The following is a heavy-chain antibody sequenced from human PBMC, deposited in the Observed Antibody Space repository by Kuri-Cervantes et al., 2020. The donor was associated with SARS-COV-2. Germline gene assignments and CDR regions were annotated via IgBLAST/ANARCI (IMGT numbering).Heavy chain of an antibody. Sequence: GSLRLSCAVYGGSFSGYYWSWIRQPPGKGLEWIGEINHSGSTNYNPSLKSRVTTSVDTSKNQFSLKLSSVTAADTAVYYCARDPGVWGSYTNYYGMDAWGQGTTVTVSS. CDR2: INHSGST. V-gene: IGHV4-34*01. CDR1: GGSFSGYY. J-gene: IGHJ6*02. CDR3: ARDPGVWGSYTNYYGMDA. D-gene: IGHD3-16*01.